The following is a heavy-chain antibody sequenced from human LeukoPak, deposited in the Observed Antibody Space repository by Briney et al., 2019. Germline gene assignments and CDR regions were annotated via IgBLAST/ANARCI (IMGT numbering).Heavy chain of an antibody. D-gene: IGHD3-22*01. Sequence: PSETLSLTCTVSGGSISSSSYYWSWIRQPPGKGLEWIGEINHSGSTNYNPSLKSRVTISVDTSKNQFSLKLSSVTAADTAVYYCARGQDYYDIRYFDLWGRGTLVTVSS. CDR2: INHSGST. CDR1: GGSISSSSYY. J-gene: IGHJ2*01. V-gene: IGHV4-39*01. CDR3: ARGQDYYDIRYFDL.